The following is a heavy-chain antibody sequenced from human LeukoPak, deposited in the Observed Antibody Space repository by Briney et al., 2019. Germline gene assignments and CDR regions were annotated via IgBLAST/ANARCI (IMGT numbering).Heavy chain of an antibody. CDR3: ARGGGGWLPFDY. CDR2: INHSGST. J-gene: IGHJ4*02. D-gene: IGHD5-24*01. V-gene: IGHV4-34*01. Sequence: PSETLSLTCAVYGGSFSGYCWSWVRQPPGKGLEWIGEINHSGSTNYNPSLKSRVTISVDTSKNQFSLKLSSVTAADTAVYYCARGGGGWLPFDYWGQGTLVTVSS. CDR1: GGSFSGYC.